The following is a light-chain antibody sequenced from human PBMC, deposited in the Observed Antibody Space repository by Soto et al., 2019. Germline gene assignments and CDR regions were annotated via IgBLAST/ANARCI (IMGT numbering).Light chain of an antibody. CDR2: GAS. Sequence: EIVLTQSPGTLSLSPGERATLSCRASQSVTSSYLAWYRQKPGQAPRLLIFGASTRATGIPDRFSGSGSGTDFTLTISRLEPEDFAVYYCQHYGSSPPWTFGQGTKVELK. J-gene: IGKJ1*01. CDR1: QSVTSSY. CDR3: QHYGSSPPWT. V-gene: IGKV3-20*01.